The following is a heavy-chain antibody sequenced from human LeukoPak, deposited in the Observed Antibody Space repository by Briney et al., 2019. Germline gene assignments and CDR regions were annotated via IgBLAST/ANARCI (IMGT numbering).Heavy chain of an antibody. CDR1: GFTFSSYA. J-gene: IGHJ4*02. CDR2: ISGSGGST. Sequence: GGSLRLSCAASGFTFSSYAMSWVRQAPGKGLEWVSAISGSGGSTYYADSVKGRFTISRDNSKNTLYLQMSSLRAEDTAVYYCAKDPYYDSSGYYSRRVGFDYWGQGTLVTVSS. CDR3: AKDPYYDSSGYYSRRVGFDY. D-gene: IGHD3-22*01. V-gene: IGHV3-23*01.